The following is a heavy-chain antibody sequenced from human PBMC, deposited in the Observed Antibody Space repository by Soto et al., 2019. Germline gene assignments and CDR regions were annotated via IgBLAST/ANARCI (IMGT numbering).Heavy chain of an antibody. J-gene: IGHJ4*02. CDR1: GFTFSNAW. CDR3: TTVLYDFWSGYYPQKDATFDY. D-gene: IGHD3-3*01. CDR2: IKSKTDGGTT. Sequence: GGSLRLSCAASGFTFSNAWMSWVRQAPGKGLEWVGRIKSKTDGGTTDYAAPVKGRFTISRDDSKNTLYLQMNSLKTEDTAVYYCTTVLYDFWSGYYPQKDATFDYWGQGTLVTVSS. V-gene: IGHV3-15*01.